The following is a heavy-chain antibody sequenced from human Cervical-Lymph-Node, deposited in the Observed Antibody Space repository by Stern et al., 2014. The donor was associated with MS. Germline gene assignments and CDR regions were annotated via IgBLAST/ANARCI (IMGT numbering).Heavy chain of an antibody. CDR1: GFTFRSYG. CDR2: IWYDGGNK. CDR3: ARSSSPSPYYYYGMDV. D-gene: IGHD6-13*01. Sequence: VQLVESGGGVVQPGRSLRLSCAASGFTFRSYGMHWVRQAPGKGLEWVAVIWYDGGNKYYADSVKGRFTISRDNSKNTLYLQMISLRAEDTAVYYCARSSSPSPYYYYGMDVWGQGTTVTVSS. V-gene: IGHV3-33*01. J-gene: IGHJ6*02.